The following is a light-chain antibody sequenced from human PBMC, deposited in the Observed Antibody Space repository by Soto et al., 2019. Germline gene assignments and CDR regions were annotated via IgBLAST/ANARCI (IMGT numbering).Light chain of an antibody. V-gene: IGKV1-5*03. CDR2: KAS. J-gene: IGKJ1*01. Sequence: DIQIPQSPSTLSASVGDRVTITCRASQSISSWLAWYQQKPGKAPKLLIYKASSLERGDPSRFSGSGSGTEVTLTISSLQPDDFSTYYCQQYNSYSRTFGQGTKVEIK. CDR1: QSISSW. CDR3: QQYNSYSRT.